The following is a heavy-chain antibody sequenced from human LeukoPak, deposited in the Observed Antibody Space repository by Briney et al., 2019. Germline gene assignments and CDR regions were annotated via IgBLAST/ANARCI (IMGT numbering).Heavy chain of an antibody. J-gene: IGHJ4*02. CDR3: ARGKGDGYSSSWYYFDY. Sequence: PGGSLRLSCAASGFTVSSNYMSWVRQAPGKGLEWVSVIYSGGSTYYADSVKGRFTISRDNSKNTLYLQMNSLRAEDTAVYYCARGKGDGYSSSWYYFDYWGKGTLVTVSS. V-gene: IGHV3-53*01. CDR1: GFTVSSNY. CDR2: IYSGGST. D-gene: IGHD6-13*01.